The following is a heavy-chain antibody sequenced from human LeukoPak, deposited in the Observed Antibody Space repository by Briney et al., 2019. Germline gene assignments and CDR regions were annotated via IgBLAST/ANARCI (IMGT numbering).Heavy chain of an antibody. CDR1: GVSISSSSYY. D-gene: IGHD3-3*02. CDR3: ARLDGPHLAPR. V-gene: IGHV4-39*01. J-gene: IGHJ4*02. Sequence: PSETLSLTSTVSGVSISSSSYYWGWIRQPPGKGREWIGTIYYSGSTYYNPSLQSRGPISADTPKNQFSRKLSSVTAVDPAVYYCARLDGPHLAPRWGQGTLLTVS. CDR2: IYYSGST.